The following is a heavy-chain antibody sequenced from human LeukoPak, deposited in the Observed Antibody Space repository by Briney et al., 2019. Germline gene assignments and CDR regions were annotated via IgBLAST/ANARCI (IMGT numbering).Heavy chain of an antibody. D-gene: IGHD2-8*01. Sequence: GGSLRLSCAASGFTSNSYWMSWVRQAPGKGLEWVAHIKQDGNEKYYADSVKGRFTISRDNAMKSLDLQMTSLSAEDTAVYYCARGGDIVIMMYGWGLDSWGQGTPVAVSS. CDR2: IKQDGNEK. J-gene: IGHJ4*02. V-gene: IGHV3-7*01. CDR3: ARGGDIVIMMYGWGLDS. CDR1: GFTSNSYW.